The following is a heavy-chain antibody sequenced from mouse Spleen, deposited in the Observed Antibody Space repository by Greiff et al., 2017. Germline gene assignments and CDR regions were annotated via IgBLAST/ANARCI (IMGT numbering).Heavy chain of an antibody. CDR3: ASASYGHFFDY. V-gene: IGHV1S81*02. CDR2: INPSNGST. D-gene: IGHD2-10*01. CDR1: GYTFTSYW. J-gene: IGHJ2*01. Sequence: QVQLQQPGAELVKPGASVKLSCKASGYTFTSYWMNWVKQRPGQGLEWIGEINPSNGSTNYNEKFKSKATLTVDQSSSTAYMQLSRLTSEDSAVYDCASASYGHFFDYWGQGTTLTVSS.